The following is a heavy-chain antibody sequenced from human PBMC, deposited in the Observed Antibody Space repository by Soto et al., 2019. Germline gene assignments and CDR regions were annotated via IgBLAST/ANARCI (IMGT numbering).Heavy chain of an antibody. CDR1: GGYISSSNW. CDR3: AKCITALGPIDY. CDR2: IYHSGST. J-gene: IGHJ4*02. D-gene: IGHD6-6*01. Sequence: SETLSVTCAVAGGYISSSNWWSWVRQPPGKGLEWIREIYHSGSTNYNPSLKSRVTISVDKSKNQFSLKLSSVTAADTAVYYCAKCITALGPIDYWGQGTLVTVSS. V-gene: IGHV4-4*02.